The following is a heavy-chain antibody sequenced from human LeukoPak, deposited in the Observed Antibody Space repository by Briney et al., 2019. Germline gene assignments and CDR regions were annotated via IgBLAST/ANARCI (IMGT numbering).Heavy chain of an antibody. CDR3: ARTLGSGVSDY. CDR1: GGSFSGYY. V-gene: IGHV4-34*01. D-gene: IGHD3-10*01. Sequence: SETLSLTCAVYGGSFSGYYWSWIRQPPGKGLEWIGEINYSRSTNYNPSLKSRVTISVDTSKNQFSLKLSSVTAADTAVYYCARTLGSGVSDYWGLGTLVTVSS. CDR2: INYSRST. J-gene: IGHJ4*02.